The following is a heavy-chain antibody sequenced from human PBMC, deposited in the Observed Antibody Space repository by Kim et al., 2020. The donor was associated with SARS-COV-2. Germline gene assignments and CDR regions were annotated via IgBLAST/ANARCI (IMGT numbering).Heavy chain of an antibody. CDR2: NHFSAST. CDR1: GVSVSSGAYH. J-gene: IGHJ4*01. D-gene: IGHD3-3*01. V-gene: IGHV4-31*03. Sequence: SETLSLTCTVSGVSVSSGAYHWTWIRQQPGRGLEWIGYNHFSASTYYNPSLGNRVSISVDTSKNQFSLTLRSVTAADTAMYFCARAEWGANYYYFDFWG. CDR3: ARAEWGANYYYFDF.